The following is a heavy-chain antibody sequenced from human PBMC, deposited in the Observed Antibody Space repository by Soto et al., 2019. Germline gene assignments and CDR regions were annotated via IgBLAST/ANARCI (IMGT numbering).Heavy chain of an antibody. V-gene: IGHV3-7*03. J-gene: IGHJ3*02. CDR2: ISPNGGEK. CDR3: ARGRNLDI. CDR1: GFTFTTYW. Sequence: GSLRLSCVASGFTFTTYWIRWVRQAPGKGPECVANISPNGGEKYYVDSVKGRFTISRDNAQNSLYLEMHSLTDDDTAVYYCARGRNLDIWGQGTMVTV.